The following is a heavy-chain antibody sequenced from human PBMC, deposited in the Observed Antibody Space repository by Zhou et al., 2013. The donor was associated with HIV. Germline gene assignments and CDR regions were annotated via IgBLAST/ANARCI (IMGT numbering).Heavy chain of an antibody. D-gene: IGHD3-16*02. CDR2: IIPTFGEP. V-gene: IGHV1-69*14. Sequence: QVHLVQSGSEVKKPGSSVKVSCKPSGGTFGSSAISWVRQAPGQGFEWMGGIIPTFGEPNYAQKFLGRVTITADRFTRTSTVYMELRGLRYDDSAVYYCAGSPWDASYDGTSYRHKHFDSWATGTLVTVSS. J-gene: IGHJ4*02. CDR1: GGTFGSSA. CDR3: AGSPWDASYDGTSYRHKHFDS.